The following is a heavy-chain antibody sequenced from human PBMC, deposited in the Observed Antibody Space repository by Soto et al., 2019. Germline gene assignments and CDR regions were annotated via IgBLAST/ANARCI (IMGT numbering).Heavy chain of an antibody. Sequence: GESLKISCKGSGYIFTNSWIGWVRQMPGKGLEWMGIIYPGDSDTRYSPSFQGQVTISANKSITTAYLQWSSLTASDTAMYYCARLQAAMPAAAGMDVWGQGTAVTVSS. V-gene: IGHV5-51*01. D-gene: IGHD2-2*01. CDR2: IYPGDSDT. CDR1: GYIFTNSW. J-gene: IGHJ6*02. CDR3: ARLQAAMPAAAGMDV.